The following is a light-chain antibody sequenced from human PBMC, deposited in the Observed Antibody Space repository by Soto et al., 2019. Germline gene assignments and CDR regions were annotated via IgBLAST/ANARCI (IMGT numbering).Light chain of an antibody. V-gene: IGLV1-47*01. Sequence: QSVLTQPPSASGTPGQRVTISCSGSSSNIGSNYVYWYQQLPGTAPKLLIYRNNQRPSGVPDRFSGSKSGTSASLAISGLRFEDEADYYCAAWDDSRSGHVVFGGGTKVTVL. J-gene: IGLJ2*01. CDR1: SSNIGSNY. CDR3: AAWDDSRSGHVV. CDR2: RNN.